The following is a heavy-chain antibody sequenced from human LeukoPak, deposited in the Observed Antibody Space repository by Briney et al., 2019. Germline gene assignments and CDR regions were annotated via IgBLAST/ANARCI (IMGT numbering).Heavy chain of an antibody. V-gene: IGHV4-59*01. J-gene: IGHJ4*02. CDR1: GGSISSYY. CDR3: ARHSIGAVRPSVVFFDY. Sequence: KPSETLSLTCTVSGGSISSYYWSWIRQPPGKGLEWIGYIYYSGSTNYNPSLKSRVTISVDTSKNQFSLKLSSVTAADTAVYYCARHSIGAVRPSVVFFDYWGQGTLVTVSS. CDR2: IYYSGST. D-gene: IGHD6-13*01.